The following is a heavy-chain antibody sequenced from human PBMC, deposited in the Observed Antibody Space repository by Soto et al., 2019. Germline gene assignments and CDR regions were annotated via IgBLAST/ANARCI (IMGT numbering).Heavy chain of an antibody. J-gene: IGHJ5*02. CDR2: ISYDGSNK. CDR1: GFTLSNYA. Sequence: QVQLVESGGGVVQPGRSLRLSCAASGFTLSNYAMHWVRQAPGKGLEWVALISYDGSNKYYADSVKGRFTISRDNSKNTPYLQMNSLRAEDTAVYYWAGGGYCISTSCYLNWFDPWGQGTLVTVSS. CDR3: AGGGYCISTSCYLNWFDP. D-gene: IGHD2-2*01. V-gene: IGHV3-30-3*01.